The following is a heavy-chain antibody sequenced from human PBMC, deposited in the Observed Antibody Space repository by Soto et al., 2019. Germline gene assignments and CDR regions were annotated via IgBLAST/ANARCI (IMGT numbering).Heavy chain of an antibody. CDR1: GFSFNSYA. D-gene: IGHD5-12*01. J-gene: IGHJ4*02. CDR3: AKGSIEYSASVDY. Sequence: EVQLLESGGGLIQPGGSLRLSCSAYGFSFNSYAMMWVRQAPGKGLEWVSVISGSGGSSYFADSAKGRFTISRDNSKNMLYLEMNSLRAEDTARYFCAKGSIEYSASVDYWGQGTLVIVSS. V-gene: IGHV3-23*01. CDR2: ISGSGGSS.